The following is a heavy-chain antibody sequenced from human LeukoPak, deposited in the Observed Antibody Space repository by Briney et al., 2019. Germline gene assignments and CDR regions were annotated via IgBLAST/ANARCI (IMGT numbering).Heavy chain of an antibody. CDR2: IYSSGRT. D-gene: IGHD3-10*01. CDR1: GCSISSYY. J-gene: IGHJ6*04. CDR3: ARGGERPMDV. V-gene: IGHV4-59*01. Sequence: SETLSLTCTVSGCSISSYYWSWIRQSPGKGLEWIGYIYSSGRTNYNLSLHSRVTISEDTSKNQFSLILRSVTAADTAVYYCARGGERPMDVWGKGTTVTVSS.